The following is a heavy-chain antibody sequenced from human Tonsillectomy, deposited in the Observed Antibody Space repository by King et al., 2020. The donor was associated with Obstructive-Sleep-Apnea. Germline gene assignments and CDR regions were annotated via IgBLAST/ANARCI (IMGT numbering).Heavy chain of an antibody. D-gene: IGHD3-16*01. CDR3: ARRGISMTDAFDI. Sequence: DVQLVESGGGLVQPGGSLRLSCAASGFTFSRYGMHWVRQAPGKGLEYVSGISSNGGSTNYGKSVKGRFTISRDNSKNTLYLQMGSLRAEDMAVYYCARRGISMTDAFDIWGQGTMVTVSS. CDR1: GFTFSRYG. CDR2: ISSNGGST. V-gene: IGHV3-64*01. J-gene: IGHJ3*02.